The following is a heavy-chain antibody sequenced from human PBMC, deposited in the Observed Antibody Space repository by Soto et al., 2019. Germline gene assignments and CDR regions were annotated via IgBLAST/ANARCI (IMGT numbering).Heavy chain of an antibody. CDR1: GYSFTSYW. CDR3: ARRIGYSYGTQYYFDY. Sequence: GESLKISCKGSGYSFTSYWIGWVRQMPGKGLEWMGIIYPGDSDTRYSPSFQGQVTISADKSISTAYLQWSSLKASDTAMYYCARRIGYSYGTQYYFDYWGQGTLVTVSS. V-gene: IGHV5-51*01. J-gene: IGHJ4*02. D-gene: IGHD5-18*01. CDR2: IYPGDSDT.